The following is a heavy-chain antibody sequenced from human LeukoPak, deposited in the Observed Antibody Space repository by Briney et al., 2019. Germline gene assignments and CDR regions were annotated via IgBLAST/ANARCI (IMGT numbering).Heavy chain of an antibody. V-gene: IGHV4-4*02. D-gene: IGHD3-22*01. CDR3: ARGPKYYYDSSGYGYYYYYYGMDV. CDR2: IYHSGST. Sequence: SETLSLTCAVSSGSISSSNWWSWVRQPPGKGLEWIGEIYHSGSTNYNPSLKSRVTISVDKSKNQFSLKLSSVTAADTAVYYCARGPKYYYDSSGYGYYYYYYGMDVWGQGTTVTVSS. J-gene: IGHJ6*02. CDR1: SGSISSSNW.